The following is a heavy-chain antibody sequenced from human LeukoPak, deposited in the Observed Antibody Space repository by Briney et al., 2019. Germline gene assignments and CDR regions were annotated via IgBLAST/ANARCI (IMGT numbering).Heavy chain of an antibody. CDR1: GGSFSAFH. Sequence: SETLSLTCAVSGGSFSAFHWTWIRQPPGQGLEWIGEINGSGKTNYNPSLKSRVTISVDTSKNQFSLKMTSVTAADTAVYYCARVMGAANFDYRGQGTLVTVSS. J-gene: IGHJ4*02. CDR3: ARVMGAANFDY. D-gene: IGHD1-26*01. CDR2: INGSGKT. V-gene: IGHV4-34*01.